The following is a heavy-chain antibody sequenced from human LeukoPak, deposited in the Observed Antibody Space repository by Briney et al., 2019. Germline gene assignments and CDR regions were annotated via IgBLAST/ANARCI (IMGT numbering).Heavy chain of an antibody. D-gene: IGHD1-26*01. CDR1: GFTFSTYW. V-gene: IGHV3-7*04. J-gene: IGHJ4*02. CDR2: IKQDGSEK. Sequence: GGSLRLSCAASGFTFSTYWMSWVRQAPGKGLEWVANIKQDGSEKYYVDSVKGRFTISRDNAKNSLYLQMNSLRPEDTAVYYCARDGATIVGALHYWRQGTLVTVSS. CDR3: ARDGATIVGALHY.